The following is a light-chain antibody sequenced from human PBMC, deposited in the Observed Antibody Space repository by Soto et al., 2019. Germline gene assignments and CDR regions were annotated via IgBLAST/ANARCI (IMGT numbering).Light chain of an antibody. CDR1: NSDIGGYNY. V-gene: IGLV2-11*01. J-gene: IGLJ3*02. Sequence: QSALTQPRSVSGAPGQSVTISCTGTNSDIGGYNYVSWYQQHPGKAPKVMIYDVSRRPSGVPDRFSGSKSGNTASLTISGLQAEDDADYYCCSYSGTYNFGVFGGGTKLTVL. CDR3: CSYSGTYNFGV. CDR2: DVS.